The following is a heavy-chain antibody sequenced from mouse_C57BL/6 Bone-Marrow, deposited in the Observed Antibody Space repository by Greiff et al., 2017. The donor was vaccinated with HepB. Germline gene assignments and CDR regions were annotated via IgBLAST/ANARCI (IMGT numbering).Heavy chain of an antibody. CDR2: IWSGGST. CDR3: ARKKDEHRRFAY. Sequence: QVQLKQSGPGLVQPSQSLSITCTVSGFSLTSYGVHWVRQSPGKGLEWLGVIWSGGSTDYNAAFISRLSISKDNSKSQVFFKMNSLQADDTAIYYCARKKDEHRRFAYWGQGTLVTVSA. V-gene: IGHV2-2*01. J-gene: IGHJ3*01. CDR1: GFSLTSYG.